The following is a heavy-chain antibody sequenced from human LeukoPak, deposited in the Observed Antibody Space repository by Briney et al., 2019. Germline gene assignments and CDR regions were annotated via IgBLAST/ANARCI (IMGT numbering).Heavy chain of an antibody. CDR1: GDSLRNYY. CDR2: ISDSGDT. D-gene: IGHD3-9*01. V-gene: IGHV4-59*01. CDR3: ATRTSSDTLVGSTYWYFDL. J-gene: IGHJ2*01. Sequence: PSRTLSLTCTVSGDSLRNYYSSWRRDPPVKGQWCFWAISDSGDTDFNPSLRSRVIMSVDTSQAQLSLKLSSVTAAHTVVYYWATRTSSDTLVGSTYWYFDLWGRGTLATVSS.